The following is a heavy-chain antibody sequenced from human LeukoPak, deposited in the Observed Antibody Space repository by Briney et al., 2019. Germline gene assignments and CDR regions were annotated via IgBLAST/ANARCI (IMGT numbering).Heavy chain of an antibody. CDR2: IYYSGST. CDR1: GGSISSNSYY. CDR3: ARALNWNDGAFDY. D-gene: IGHD1-1*01. Sequence: SETLSLTCTVSGGSISSNSYYWDWIRQPPGKGLEWIGSIYYSGSTYYNPSLKSRVTMSVDTSKNQFSLKLSSVTAADTAVYYCARALNWNDGAFDYWGQGTLVTVSS. J-gene: IGHJ4*02. V-gene: IGHV4-39*07.